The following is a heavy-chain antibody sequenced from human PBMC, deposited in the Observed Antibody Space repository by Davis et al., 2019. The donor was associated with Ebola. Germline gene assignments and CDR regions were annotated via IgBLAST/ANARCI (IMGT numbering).Heavy chain of an antibody. D-gene: IGHD2-2*01. Sequence: PSETLSLTCAVYGGSFSGYYWSWIRQPPGKGLAWIGEINHSGSTNYNPSLKSRVTISVDTSKNQFSLKLSSVTAADTAVYYCARKEATTSQVGRKGCSSTSCPNNWFDPWGQGTLVTVSS. CDR2: INHSGST. V-gene: IGHV4-34*01. CDR1: GGSFSGYY. J-gene: IGHJ5*02. CDR3: ARKEATTSQVGRKGCSSTSCPNNWFDP.